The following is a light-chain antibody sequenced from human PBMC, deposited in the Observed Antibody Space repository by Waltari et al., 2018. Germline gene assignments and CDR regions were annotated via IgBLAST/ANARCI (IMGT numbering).Light chain of an antibody. J-gene: IGLJ3*02. CDR2: EDN. CDR1: SSDVGSYNL. V-gene: IGLV2-23*01. CDR3: CSYAGSAIWV. Sequence: QSVLTQPASVSGSPGQSITISCTGTSSDVGSYNLVSWYQQHPGKAPKLMLYEDNKRPSGVSNRFSGSKSGNTASLTISGLQAEDEADYYCCSYAGSAIWVFGGGTKLTVL.